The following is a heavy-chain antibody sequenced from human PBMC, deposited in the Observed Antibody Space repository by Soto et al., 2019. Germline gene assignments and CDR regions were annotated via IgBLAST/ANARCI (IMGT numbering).Heavy chain of an antibody. CDR1: GGSISYYY. CDR3: ARANIDYDNGVYYSPLDH. V-gene: IGHV4-59*01. CDR2: VYDSGST. J-gene: IGHJ4*02. D-gene: IGHD3-22*01. Sequence: SETLSLTCTVSGGSISYYYWSWIRQPPGKGLEWIGSVYDSGSTKYNSSLKTRVTISVDRSKSQFSLKLRSVTAADTAVYYCARANIDYDNGVYYSPLDHWGQGTLVTVSS.